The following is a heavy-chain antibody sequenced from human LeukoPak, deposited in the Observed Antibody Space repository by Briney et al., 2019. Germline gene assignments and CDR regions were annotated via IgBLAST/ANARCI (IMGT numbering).Heavy chain of an antibody. Sequence: GESLKISCKGSGYSFTSYWIGWVRQMPGKGLEWMGIIYPGDPDTRYSPSFQGQVTISADKSISTAYLQWSSLKASDTAMYYCARHWSSRVDIVATAPGNMDVWGKGTTVTVSS. CDR3: ARHWSSRVDIVATAPGNMDV. J-gene: IGHJ6*03. V-gene: IGHV5-51*01. CDR1: GYSFTSYW. D-gene: IGHD5-12*01. CDR2: IYPGDPDT.